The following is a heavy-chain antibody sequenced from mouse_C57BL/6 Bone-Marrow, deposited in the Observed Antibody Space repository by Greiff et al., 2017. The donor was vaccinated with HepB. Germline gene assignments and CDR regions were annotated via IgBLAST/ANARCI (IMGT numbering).Heavy chain of an antibody. Sequence: QVQLQQPGAELVKPGASVKLSCKASGNTFTSYWMHGVKQRPGQGLEWIGMIHPNSGSTNYNEKFKSKATLTVDKSSSTAYMQLSSLTSEDSAVYYCARRGTGQLRLYFDYWGQGTTLTVSS. J-gene: IGHJ2*01. V-gene: IGHV1-64*01. CDR1: GNTFTSYW. CDR2: IHPNSGST. D-gene: IGHD3-2*02. CDR3: ARRGTGQLRLYFDY.